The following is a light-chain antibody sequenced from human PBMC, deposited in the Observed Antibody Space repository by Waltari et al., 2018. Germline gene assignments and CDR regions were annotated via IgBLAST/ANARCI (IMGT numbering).Light chain of an antibody. J-gene: IGLJ3*02. V-gene: IGLV2-14*03. Sequence: QSALTQPASVSGSPGQSLTISCTATSSDVGTYYYVSLYQHNPGKAPKLLIYDVSYRPSGVSYRFSGSKSGNTASLTIYGLQAEDEADYYCSSYITTNTLELFGGGTSLTVL. CDR3: SSYITTNTLEL. CDR1: SSDVGTYYY. CDR2: DVS.